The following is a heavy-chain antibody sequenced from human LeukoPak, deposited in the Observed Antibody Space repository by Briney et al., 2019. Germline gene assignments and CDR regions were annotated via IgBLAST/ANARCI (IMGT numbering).Heavy chain of an antibody. V-gene: IGHV3-13*01. CDR2: INTAGDT. J-gene: IGHJ4*02. Sequence: PGGSLRLSCAASGFTFKSYDMHWVRQAAGEGPEWVSAINTAGDTYYQGSVKGRFTISRENAKNSLYLQMNSLRAGDTAVYYCASLDPFDYWGQGTLVTVSS. CDR1: GFTFKSYD. CDR3: ASLDPFDY.